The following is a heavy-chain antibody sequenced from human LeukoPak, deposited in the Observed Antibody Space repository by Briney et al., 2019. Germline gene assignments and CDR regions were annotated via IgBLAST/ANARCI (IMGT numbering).Heavy chain of an antibody. CDR1: GYTSTGYY. CDR2: INPNSGGT. CDR3: ARDRDSTQLDY. Sequence: ASVKVSCRASGYTSTGYYMHWVRQAPGQGLEWMGWINPNSGGTNYAQKFQGRVTMTRDTSISTAYMELSRLRSDDTAVYYCARDRDSTQLDYWGQGTLVTVSS. V-gene: IGHV1-2*02. D-gene: IGHD6-13*01. J-gene: IGHJ4*02.